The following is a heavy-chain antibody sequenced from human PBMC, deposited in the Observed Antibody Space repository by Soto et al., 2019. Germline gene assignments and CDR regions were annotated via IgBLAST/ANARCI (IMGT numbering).Heavy chain of an antibody. CDR3: VKVGFTYYFDY. V-gene: IGHV3-64D*06. CDR1: GFTFSSYA. D-gene: IGHD3-16*01. CDR2: ISSNGGST. Sequence: HPGGSLRLSCSASGFTFSSYAMYWVRQAPGKGLEYVSVISSNGGSTYYADSVKGRFTISRDNSKNTLYLQMSSLRAEDTAVYYCVKVGFTYYFDYWGQGTLVTVSS. J-gene: IGHJ4*02.